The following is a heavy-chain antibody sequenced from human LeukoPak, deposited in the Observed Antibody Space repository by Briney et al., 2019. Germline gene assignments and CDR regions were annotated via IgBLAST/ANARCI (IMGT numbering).Heavy chain of an antibody. J-gene: IGHJ4*02. V-gene: IGHV4-4*07. CDR2: IYTSGST. CDR3: ARHRYSGSYYGDEVYYFDY. CDR1: GGSISSYY. D-gene: IGHD1-26*01. Sequence: SETLSLTCTVSGGSISSYYWSWIRQPAGKGLEWIGRIYTSGSTNYNPSLKSRVTISVDTSKNQFSLKLSSVTAADTAVYYCARHRYSGSYYGDEVYYFDYWGQGTLVTVSS.